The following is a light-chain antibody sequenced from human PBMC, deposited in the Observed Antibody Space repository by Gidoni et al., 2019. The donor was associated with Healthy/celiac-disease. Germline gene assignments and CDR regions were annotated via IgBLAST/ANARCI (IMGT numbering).Light chain of an antibody. CDR2: WAS. CDR1: QSVLYSSNNKNY. J-gene: IGKJ1*01. V-gene: IGKV4-1*01. CDR3: QQYYSTPPT. Sequence: DIVMTQSPDSLAVSLGERATINCKSSQSVLYSSNNKNYLAWYQQKPGQPPKLLIYWASTRESGVPDRFSGSGYGTDFTLTISSLQAEDVAVYYCQQYYSTPPTFXQXTKVEIK.